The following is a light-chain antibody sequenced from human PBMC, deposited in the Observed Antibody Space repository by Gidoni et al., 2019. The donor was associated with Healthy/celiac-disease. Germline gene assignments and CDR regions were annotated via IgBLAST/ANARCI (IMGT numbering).Light chain of an antibody. J-gene: IGKJ2*01. CDR1: QSISSW. V-gene: IGKV1-5*03. CDR3: QQYNSYPYT. Sequence: DIQMTQSPSTLSASVGDRVAITCRASQSISSWLAWYQQKPGKAPKLLIYKASSLESGVPSRFSGSGSGTEFTLTISSLQPDDFATYYCQQYNSYPYTFGQGTKLEIK. CDR2: KAS.